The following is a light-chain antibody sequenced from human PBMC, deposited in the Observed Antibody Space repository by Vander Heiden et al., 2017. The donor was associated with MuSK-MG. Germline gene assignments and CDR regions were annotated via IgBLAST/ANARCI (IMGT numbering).Light chain of an antibody. CDR3: QQYGSSP. J-gene: IGKJ2*01. CDR2: DAS. V-gene: IGKV3D-20*01. CDR1: QSASSSY. Sequence: EIVLTQSPATLSLSPGERATLSCGASQSASSSYLAWNQQKPGLAPRLLIYDASSRATGIPDTFSGSGSGTDFTLTISRLEPEDFAVYYCQQYGSSPFGQGTKLEIK.